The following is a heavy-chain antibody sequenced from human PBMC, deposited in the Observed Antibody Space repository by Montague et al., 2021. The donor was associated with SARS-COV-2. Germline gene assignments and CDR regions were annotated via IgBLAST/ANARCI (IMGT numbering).Heavy chain of an antibody. CDR2: IYNSGST. J-gene: IGHJ3*02. CDR3: ARVGRGSSWYEVAFDI. Sequence: SETLSLTCTVSGGSISRYSWIWIRQPPGKGLEWIGYIYNSGSTNYNPSLTSRVTISVDTSKNQFSLKLSSVAAADTAVYYCARVGRGSSWYEVAFDIWGQGTMVTVSS. CDR1: GGSISRYS. V-gene: IGHV4-59*01. D-gene: IGHD6-13*01.